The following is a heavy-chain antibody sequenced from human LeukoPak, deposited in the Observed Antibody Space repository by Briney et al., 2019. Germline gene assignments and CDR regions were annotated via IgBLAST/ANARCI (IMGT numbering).Heavy chain of an antibody. CDR1: GGSFSAYY. CDR2: INHSGSA. D-gene: IGHD6-19*01. V-gene: IGHV4-34*01. Sequence: PSETLSLTCAVYGGSFSAYYWSWIRQPPGKGLEWIGEINHSGSANYNPSLKSRVTISVDTSKNQFFLNLSSVTAADTAVYYCASAPGIAVAGSDYWGQGTLVTVSS. J-gene: IGHJ4*02. CDR3: ASAPGIAVAGSDY.